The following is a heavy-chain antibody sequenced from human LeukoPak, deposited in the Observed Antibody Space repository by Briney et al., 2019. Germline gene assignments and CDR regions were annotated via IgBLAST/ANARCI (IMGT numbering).Heavy chain of an antibody. D-gene: IGHD4-11*01. CDR1: GLTFNSYW. V-gene: IGHV3-7*01. J-gene: IGHJ4*02. Sequence: GGSLRLSCVASGLTFNSYWMSWVRQAPGKGLEWVANIKGDGTEKYYVDSVRGRFTLSRDNAENSLYRQMSSLRAEDTAVYYCARGYYSIDYWGQGTLVTVSS. CDR3: ARGYYSIDY. CDR2: IKGDGTEK.